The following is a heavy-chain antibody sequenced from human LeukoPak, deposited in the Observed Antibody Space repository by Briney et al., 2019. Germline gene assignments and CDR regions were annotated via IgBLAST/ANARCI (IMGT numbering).Heavy chain of an antibody. CDR1: GYTFTSYD. J-gene: IGHJ4*02. CDR2: MNPNSGNT. Sequence: ASVKVSCKASGYTFTSYDINWVRQATGQGLEWMGWMNPNSGNTGYAQKFQGRVTMTRNTSISTAYMELSSLRSEDTAVYYCARGGRPYSSSWYVDFDYWGQGTLGTVSS. V-gene: IGHV1-8*01. D-gene: IGHD6-13*01. CDR3: ARGGRPYSSSWYVDFDY.